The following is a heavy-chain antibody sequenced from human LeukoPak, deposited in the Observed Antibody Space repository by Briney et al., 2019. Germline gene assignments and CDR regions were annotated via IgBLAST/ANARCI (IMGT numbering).Heavy chain of an antibody. CDR3: ARGHYDVLAASYKWTPDY. D-gene: IGHD3-9*01. CDR2: ITSGGDYI. V-gene: IGHV3-21*01. Sequence: GGSLRLSCAASGFTFNTFNMNWVRQAPGKGLEWVPSITSGGDYIYYADSVKGRFTTSRDNAKNSLSLQLNSLRVEDTAVYYCARGHYDVLAASYKWTPDYWGQGTLVTVSS. CDR1: GFTFNTFN. J-gene: IGHJ4*02.